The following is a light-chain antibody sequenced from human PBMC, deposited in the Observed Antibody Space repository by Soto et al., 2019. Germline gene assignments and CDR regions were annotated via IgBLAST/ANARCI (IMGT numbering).Light chain of an antibody. CDR2: DVN. CDR1: RSDFGGYNY. V-gene: IGLV2-14*01. CDR3: SSYTSSSTYV. J-gene: IGLJ1*01. Sequence: QSVLTQPASVSGSPGQSIAISCTGTRSDFGGYNYVSWYQQHPGKAPKLMVYDVNDRPSGVSDRFSGSKSGNTASLTISGLQAEDEADYYCSSYTSSSTYVFGTGTKVTVL.